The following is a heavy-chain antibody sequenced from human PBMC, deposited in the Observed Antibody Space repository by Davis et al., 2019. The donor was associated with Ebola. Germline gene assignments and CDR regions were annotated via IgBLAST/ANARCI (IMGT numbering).Heavy chain of an antibody. CDR2: ISATGVDK. D-gene: IGHD4/OR15-4a*01. V-gene: IGHV3-23*01. J-gene: IGHJ4*02. Sequence: PGGSLRLSCAASGFTFSNYAMSWVRQAPGGGLEWVAGISATGVDKKYADSVRGRFSISRCDSKNTLYLQRDSLKAEDTAVFYCAEGGTNNFLGANWGQGTLVTVSS. CDR1: GFTFSNYA. CDR3: AEGGTNNFLGAN.